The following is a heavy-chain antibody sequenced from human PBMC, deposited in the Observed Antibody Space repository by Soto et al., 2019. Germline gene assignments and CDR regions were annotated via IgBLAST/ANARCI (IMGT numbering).Heavy chain of an antibody. Sequence: ASVKVSCKASGGTFSSYAISWVRQAPGQGLEGMGGIIPIFGTANYAQKFQGRVTITADESTSTAYMELSSLRSEDTAVYYCARFLPDSMIVVSTRYGMDVWGQGTTVTVSS. J-gene: IGHJ6*02. V-gene: IGHV1-69*13. D-gene: IGHD3-22*01. CDR1: GGTFSSYA. CDR2: IIPIFGTA. CDR3: ARFLPDSMIVVSTRYGMDV.